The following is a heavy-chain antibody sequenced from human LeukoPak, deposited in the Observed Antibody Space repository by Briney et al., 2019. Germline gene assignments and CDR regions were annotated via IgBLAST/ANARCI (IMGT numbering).Heavy chain of an antibody. Sequence: GGSLRLSCAASGFTFSSYAMSWVRQAPGKGLEWVSAISGSGGSTYYADSVKGRLTISRDNSKNTLYLQMNSLRAEDTAVYYCAKDPISNDFWSGYPYYFDYWGQGTLVTVSS. CDR1: GFTFSSYA. CDR3: AKDPISNDFWSGYPYYFDY. V-gene: IGHV3-23*01. D-gene: IGHD3-3*01. J-gene: IGHJ4*02. CDR2: ISGSGGST.